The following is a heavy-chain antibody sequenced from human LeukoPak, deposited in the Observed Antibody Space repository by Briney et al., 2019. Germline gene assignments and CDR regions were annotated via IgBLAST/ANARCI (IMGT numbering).Heavy chain of an antibody. V-gene: IGHV3-9*03. CDR1: GFTFEDYT. Sequence: SGGSLRLSCVTSGFTFEDYTMHWVRQRPGKGLEWVSHITRDSGTIGYADSVKGRFTISRDNAKSSLYLQMNNLRAEDMAFYYCVKDFYSGSSGGLHYWGQGTLVTVSS. CDR3: VKDFYSGSSGGLHY. J-gene: IGHJ4*02. CDR2: ITRDSGTI. D-gene: IGHD3-10*01.